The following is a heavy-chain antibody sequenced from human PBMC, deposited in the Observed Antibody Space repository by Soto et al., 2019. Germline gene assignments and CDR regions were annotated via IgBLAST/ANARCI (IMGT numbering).Heavy chain of an antibody. CDR3: ARGALVGYCSGGSCYSFDY. CDR2: IIPIFGTA. J-gene: IGHJ4*02. V-gene: IGHV1-69*13. D-gene: IGHD2-15*01. CDR1: GGTFSSYG. Sequence: GASVKVSCKASGGTFSSYGISWVRQAPGQGLEWMGGIIPIFGTANYAQKFQGRVTITADESTSTAYMELSSLRSEDTAVYYCARGALVGYCSGGSCYSFDYWGQGTLVTVSS.